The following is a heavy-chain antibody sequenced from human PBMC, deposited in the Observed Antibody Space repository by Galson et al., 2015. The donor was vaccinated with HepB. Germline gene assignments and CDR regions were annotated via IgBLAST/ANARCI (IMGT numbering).Heavy chain of an antibody. D-gene: IGHD6-13*01. CDR3: AAGPYYYYYYGMDV. CDR1: GFTFSSYG. Sequence: SLRLSCAASGFTFSSYGMHWVRQAPGKGLEWVAVIWYDGSNKYYADSVKGRFTISRDNSKNTLYLQMNSLRAEDTAVYYCAAGPYYYYYYGMDVWGQGTTVTVSS. V-gene: IGHV3-33*08. CDR2: IWYDGSNK. J-gene: IGHJ6*02.